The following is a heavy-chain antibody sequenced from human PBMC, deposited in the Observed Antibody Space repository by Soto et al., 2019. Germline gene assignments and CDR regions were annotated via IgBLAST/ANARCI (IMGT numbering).Heavy chain of an antibody. CDR3: ARHGLGYCSGGSCYPDAFDV. CDR1: GDSISRSSHY. D-gene: IGHD2-15*01. CDR2: VYYSGTT. Sequence: QLQLQESGPGVVKASETLSLTCTVSGDSISRSSHYWGWIRQPPGKGLEWIGSVYYSGTTYYNPSLRGRVTITGETSKSQFSLRLNSVTAADTAVYYCARHGLGYCSGGSCYPDAFDVWGQGTMVSVSS. V-gene: IGHV4-39*01. J-gene: IGHJ3*01.